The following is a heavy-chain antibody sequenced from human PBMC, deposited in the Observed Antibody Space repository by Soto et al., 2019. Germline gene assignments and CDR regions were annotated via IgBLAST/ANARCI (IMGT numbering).Heavy chain of an antibody. CDR1: GFTFSSYG. V-gene: IGHV3-30*03. Sequence: QVQLVESGGGVVQPGRSLRLSCAASGFTFSSYGMHWVRQAPGKGLEWVAVISYDGSNKYYADSVKGLFTISRDNSKNTLYLQMNSLRAEDTAVYYCARGFCSSSSPPPFDYWGQGTLVTVSS. J-gene: IGHJ4*02. D-gene: IGHD6-6*01. CDR3: ARGFCSSSSPPPFDY. CDR2: ISYDGSNK.